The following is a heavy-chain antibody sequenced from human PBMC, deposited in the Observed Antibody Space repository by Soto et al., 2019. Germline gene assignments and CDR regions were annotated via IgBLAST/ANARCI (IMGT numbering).Heavy chain of an antibody. CDR3: ARDCCISTSCSYDY. D-gene: IGHD2-2*01. J-gene: IGHJ4*02. CDR1: GFTFSNYW. V-gene: IGHV3-7*01. Sequence: PGGSLRLSCAASGFTFSNYWMSWVRQVPGKGLEWVANIKQDGSEKYYVDSVKGRFTISRDNAKNSLYLQMNSLRAEDTAVYYCARDCCISTSCSYDYWGQGTLVTVSS. CDR2: IKQDGSEK.